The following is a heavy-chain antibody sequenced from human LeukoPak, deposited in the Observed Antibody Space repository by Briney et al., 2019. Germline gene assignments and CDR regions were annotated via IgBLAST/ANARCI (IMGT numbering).Heavy chain of an antibody. CDR1: GYTFTSYD. CDR2: LNPNSGNT. J-gene: IGHJ4*02. Sequence: ASVKVSCKASGYTFTSYDINWVRQATGQGLEWMGWLNPNSGNTGYAQKFQGRVTITRNTSISTAYMELSSLRSEDTAVYYCARGSKDYDFWSGYDYWGQGTLVTVSS. V-gene: IGHV1-8*03. D-gene: IGHD3-3*01. CDR3: ARGSKDYDFWSGYDY.